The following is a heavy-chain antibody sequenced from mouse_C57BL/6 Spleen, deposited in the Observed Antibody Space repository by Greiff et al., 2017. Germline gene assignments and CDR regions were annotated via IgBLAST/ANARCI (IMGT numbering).Heavy chain of an antibody. Sequence: VQLLQSGPGLAQPSQSLSITCTVSGFSLTSYGVHWVRQSPGQGLEWLGVIWSGGSTDYNAAFISRLSISKDNSKSQVFFKMNSLQDYDTDIYDRARKWNLLRFAYWGQGTLVTVSA. D-gene: IGHD2-1*01. J-gene: IGHJ3*01. CDR1: GFSLTSYG. V-gene: IGHV2-2*01. CDR3: ARKWNLLRFAY. CDR2: IWSGGST.